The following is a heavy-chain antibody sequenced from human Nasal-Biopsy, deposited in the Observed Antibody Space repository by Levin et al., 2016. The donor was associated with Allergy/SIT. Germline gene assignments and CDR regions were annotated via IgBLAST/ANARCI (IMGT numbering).Heavy chain of an antibody. V-gene: IGHV4-34*01. CDR2: IHYSGNH. J-gene: IGHJ3*01. Sequence: SETLSLTCDVYGGSYSGHAWNWIRQPPGKGPEWIGQIHYSGNHNYHPSLRSRVTILVDASKRQFSLKLTSVTAADTAVYYCARGHDVFDLWGQGTMVTVSA. CDR1: GGSYSGHA. CDR3: ARGHDVFDL.